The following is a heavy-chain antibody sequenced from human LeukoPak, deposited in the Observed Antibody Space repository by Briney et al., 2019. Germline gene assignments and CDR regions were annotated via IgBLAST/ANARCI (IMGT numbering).Heavy chain of an antibody. Sequence: GGSLRLSCAASGFTLSSYWMSWVRQAPGKGLQWVANIKQDGSEKYYVDSVRGRFTISRDYAKNSLYLQMNSLRAEDTAVYYCARVIAAAVDIWGQGTLFTVSP. CDR1: GFTLSSYW. D-gene: IGHD6-13*01. CDR2: IKQDGSEK. V-gene: IGHV3-7*05. J-gene: IGHJ4*02. CDR3: ARVIAAAVDI.